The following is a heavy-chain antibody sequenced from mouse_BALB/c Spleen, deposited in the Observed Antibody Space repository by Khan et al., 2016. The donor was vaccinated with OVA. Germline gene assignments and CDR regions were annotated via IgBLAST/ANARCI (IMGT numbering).Heavy chain of an antibody. CDR3: ARGGYGSPFAY. J-gene: IGHJ3*01. D-gene: IGHD1-1*01. CDR2: IDPSKSET. CDR1: GYTFTSFW. Sequence: QVQLKQSGPELVRPGASVKMSCKASGYTFTSFWIHWVKQRPGQGLEWIGMIDPSKSETRLNQKFKDKATLNVAKSSNTAYMQFSRLTSEDSAVYYSARGGYGSPFAYWGQGTLVTVAA. V-gene: IGHV1S127*01.